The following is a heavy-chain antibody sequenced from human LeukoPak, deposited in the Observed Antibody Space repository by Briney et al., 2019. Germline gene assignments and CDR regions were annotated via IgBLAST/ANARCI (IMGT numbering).Heavy chain of an antibody. Sequence: ASVKVSCKASGGTFSSYAISWVRQAPGQGLEWMGWISAYNGNTNYAQKLQGRVTMTTDTPTSTAYMELRSLRSDDTAVYYCARDLLTTYYDFWSGYSWFDPWGQGTLVTVSS. V-gene: IGHV1-18*01. CDR1: GGTFSSYA. J-gene: IGHJ5*02. D-gene: IGHD3-3*01. CDR2: ISAYNGNT. CDR3: ARDLLTTYYDFWSGYSWFDP.